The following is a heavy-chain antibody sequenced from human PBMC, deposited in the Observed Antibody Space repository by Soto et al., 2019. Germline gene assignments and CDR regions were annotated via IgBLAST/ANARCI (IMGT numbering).Heavy chain of an antibody. V-gene: IGHV3-30*18. CDR2: ISYNGDNT. J-gene: IGHJ1*01. CDR3: AKGGVTTIMWASDN. Sequence: QVQLVESGGGVVQPGKSLRLSCRTSGFTFSSYGMHWVRQAPGKGLEWVATISYNGDNTFYADSVKGRFTASRDNSENILYLQLTSLRGEDTAVYYCAKGGVTTIMWASDNWGQGTLVTVSS. CDR1: GFTFSSYG. D-gene: IGHD4-4*01.